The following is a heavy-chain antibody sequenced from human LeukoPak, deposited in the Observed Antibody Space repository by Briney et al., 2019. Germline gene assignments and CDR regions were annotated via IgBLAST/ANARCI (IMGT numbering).Heavy chain of an antibody. D-gene: IGHD2-2*01. Sequence: SETLSLTCTVSGGSISSYYWSWIRQPAGKGLEWIGRIYTSGSTNYNPSLKSRVTMSVDTSKNQFSLKLSSVTAADTAVYYCARAPRAYCSTTGSCFQDYWGQGTLVTVSS. J-gene: IGHJ4*02. CDR2: IYTSGST. V-gene: IGHV4-4*07. CDR1: GGSISSYY. CDR3: ARAPRAYCSTTGSCFQDY.